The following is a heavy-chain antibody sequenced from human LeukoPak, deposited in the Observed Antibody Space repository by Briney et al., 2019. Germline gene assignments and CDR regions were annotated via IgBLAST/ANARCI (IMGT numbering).Heavy chain of an antibody. V-gene: IGHV4-59*01. CDR2: IYYSGST. D-gene: IGHD3-22*01. CDR3: ARGMYNYDP. Sequence: SETLSLTCTVSGGSISSYYWTWIRQPPGKGLEWMGYIYYSGSTNYNPSLKSRVTISVDTSKKQFSLNLSSVTAADTAVYYCARGMYNYDPWGQGTLVTVSS. CDR1: GGSISSYY. J-gene: IGHJ4*02.